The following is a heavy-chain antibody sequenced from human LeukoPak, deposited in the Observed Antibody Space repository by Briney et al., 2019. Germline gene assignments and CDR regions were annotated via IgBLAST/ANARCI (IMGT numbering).Heavy chain of an antibody. CDR3: AKLTDNDTARPLDY. Sequence: GGSLRLSCAASGFTFSSYAMSWVRQAPGKGLEWVSAISGSGGSTYYADSVKGRFTISRDNSKNTLYLQMNSLSADDTAVYFCAKLTDNDTARPLDYWGRGTLVTVSS. D-gene: IGHD3-22*01. J-gene: IGHJ4*02. V-gene: IGHV3-23*01. CDR2: ISGSGGST. CDR1: GFTFSSYA.